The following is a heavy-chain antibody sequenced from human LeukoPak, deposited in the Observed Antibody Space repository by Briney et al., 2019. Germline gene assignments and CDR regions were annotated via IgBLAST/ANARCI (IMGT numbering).Heavy chain of an antibody. CDR1: GGSFSGYY. D-gene: IGHD3-3*01. CDR3: ASGPKEFGGPRYWYYYMDV. J-gene: IGHJ6*03. V-gene: IGHV4-34*01. Sequence: PSETLSLTCAVYGGSFSGYYWSWIRQPPGKGLEWIGEINHSGSTNYNPSLKSRVTISVDTSKNQFSLKLSSVTAADTAVYYCASGPKEFGGPRYWYYYMDVWGKGTTVTVSS. CDR2: INHSGST.